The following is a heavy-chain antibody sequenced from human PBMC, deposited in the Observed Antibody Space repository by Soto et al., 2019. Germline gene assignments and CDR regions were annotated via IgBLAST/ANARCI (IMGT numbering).Heavy chain of an antibody. CDR1: GLTFSGHW. CDR2: IKPDGSET. CDR3: TSRPSGMTYHAVFDF. Sequence: GGSLRLSCAASGLTFSGHWMTWVRQTPGEGLQWVAAIKPDGSETFYVDSVKGRFTISRDNARNSLFLQMDSLRAEDTAVYYCTSRPSGMTYHAVFDFWGQGTLVTV. D-gene: IGHD2-21*02. J-gene: IGHJ4*02. V-gene: IGHV3-7*03.